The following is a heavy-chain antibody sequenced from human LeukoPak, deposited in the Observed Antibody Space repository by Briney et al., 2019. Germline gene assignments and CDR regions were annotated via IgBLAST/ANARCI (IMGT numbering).Heavy chain of an antibody. CDR1: GGSISSYY. D-gene: IGHD3-22*01. Sequence: PSETLSLTCTVSGGSISSYYWSWIRQPPGKGLEWIGYIYCSGSTNYNPSLKSRVTISVDTSKNQFSLKLSSVTAADTAVYYCAGERLYYDSSGYAYWGQGTLVTVSS. CDR2: IYCSGST. J-gene: IGHJ4*02. V-gene: IGHV4-59*01. CDR3: AGERLYYDSSGYAY.